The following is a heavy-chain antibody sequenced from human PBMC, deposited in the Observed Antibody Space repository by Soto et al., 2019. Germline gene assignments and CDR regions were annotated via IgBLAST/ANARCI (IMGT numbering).Heavy chain of an antibody. V-gene: IGHV3-30*18. CDR1: GFTFTSSG. D-gene: IGHD2-2*01. CDR3: TKGAWCSSKRCYSAASDY. J-gene: IGHJ4*02. CDR2: ISYDGSNK. Sequence: GGSLRLSCAASGFTFTSSGMHWVRQAPGKGLEWVAVISYDGSNKLYADSVKGRFTISRDISKNTLYLQMNSLRTEDTAVYYCTKGAWCSSKRCYSAASDYWGQGTRVTVSS.